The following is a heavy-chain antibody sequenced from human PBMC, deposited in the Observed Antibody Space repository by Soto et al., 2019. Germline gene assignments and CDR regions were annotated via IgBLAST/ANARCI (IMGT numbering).Heavy chain of an antibody. Sequence: GGSLRLSCAASGFTFSSYAMHWVRQAPGKGLEWVAVISYDGSNKYYADSVKGRFTISRDNSKNTLYLQMNSLRAEDTAVYYCASGLYYYDSSGYVDGMDVWGQGTTVTVSS. CDR2: ISYDGSNK. J-gene: IGHJ6*02. CDR3: ASGLYYYDSSGYVDGMDV. CDR1: GFTFSSYA. V-gene: IGHV3-30-3*01. D-gene: IGHD3-22*01.